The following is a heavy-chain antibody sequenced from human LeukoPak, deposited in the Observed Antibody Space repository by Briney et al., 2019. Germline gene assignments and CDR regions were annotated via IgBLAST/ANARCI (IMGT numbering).Heavy chain of an antibody. CDR2: IYYSGST. D-gene: IGHD6-13*01. CDR1: GGSISSYY. J-gene: IGHJ5*02. Sequence: TSDTLSLTCTVSGGSISSYYWSWIRQPPGKGLEGIGYIYYSGSTNYNPSLKSRVTMSLDTSKNQFSLKLSSVTAADTAVYYCARDLDSINWYGIPPGWLDPWGQGTLVTVSS. V-gene: IGHV4-59*12. CDR3: ARDLDSINWYGIPPGWLDP.